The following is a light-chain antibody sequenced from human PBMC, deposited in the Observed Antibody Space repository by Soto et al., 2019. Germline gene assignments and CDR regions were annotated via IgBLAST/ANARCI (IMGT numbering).Light chain of an antibody. V-gene: IGKV1-39*01. J-gene: IGKJ4*01. Sequence: DIRMTQSQSSLSASVGDRVTITCRARQSISSYLNWYQQKPGKAPKLLIYAESSLKSGVPSRFGGSGSGTDFTLTISSLQPEDFATYYCQQSYSTPPALTFGGGTKVEIK. CDR2: AES. CDR3: QQSYSTPPALT. CDR1: QSISSY.